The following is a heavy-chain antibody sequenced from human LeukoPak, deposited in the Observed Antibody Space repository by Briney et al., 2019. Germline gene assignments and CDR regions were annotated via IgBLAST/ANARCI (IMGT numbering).Heavy chain of an antibody. D-gene: IGHD5-12*01. Sequence: ASVKVSCKASGYTFTSYGISWVRQATGQGLEWVGWMNRNSGNTGYAQKFQGRVTITRNTSISTAYMELSSLRSEDTAVYYCARDGRYARNDYWGQGTLVTVSS. CDR3: ARDGRYARNDY. V-gene: IGHV1-8*03. J-gene: IGHJ4*02. CDR1: GYTFTSYG. CDR2: MNRNSGNT.